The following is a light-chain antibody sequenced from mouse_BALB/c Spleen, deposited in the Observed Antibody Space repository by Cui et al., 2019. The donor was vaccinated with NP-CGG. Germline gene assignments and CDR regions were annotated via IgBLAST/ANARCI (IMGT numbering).Light chain of an antibody. V-gene: IGLV1*01. CDR1: TGAVTTSNY. CDR3: ALWYSNHWV. J-gene: IGLJ1*01. CDR2: GTN. Sequence: QAVVTQESALTTSPGETVTLTCRSSTGAVTTSNYANWVKEKPDHFFTGLIGGTNNRVPGVPARFSGSLIGDKAALTITGAQTEDEAIYFCALWYSNHWVFGGGTKLTVL.